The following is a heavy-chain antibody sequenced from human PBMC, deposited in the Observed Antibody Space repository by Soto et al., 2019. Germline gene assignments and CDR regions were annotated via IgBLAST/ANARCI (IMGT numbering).Heavy chain of an antibody. D-gene: IGHD6-13*01. Sequence: ASAKVSCKASGYTFTSYGISWVRQAPGQGREWMGWISAYNGNTNYAQKRQGRVTMTTDTSTSTACMELRSLRSDHTAVYYCARTRIAAAVGWYDPWGQGTLVT. CDR1: GYTFTSYG. CDR2: ISAYNGNT. V-gene: IGHV1-18*01. J-gene: IGHJ5*02. CDR3: ARTRIAAAVGWYDP.